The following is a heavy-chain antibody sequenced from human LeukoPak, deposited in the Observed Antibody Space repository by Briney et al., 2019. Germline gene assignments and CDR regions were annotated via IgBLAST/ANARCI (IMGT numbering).Heavy chain of an antibody. CDR3: ARAMVRGVIISYFQH. CDR2: INHSGST. J-gene: IGHJ1*01. V-gene: IGHV4-34*01. Sequence: PSETLSPTCAVYGGSFSGYYWSWIRQPPGKGLEWIGEINHSGSTNYNPSLKSRVTISVDTSKDQFSLKLSSVTAADTAVYYCARAMVRGVIISYFQHWGQGTLVTVSS. D-gene: IGHD3-10*01. CDR1: GGSFSGYY.